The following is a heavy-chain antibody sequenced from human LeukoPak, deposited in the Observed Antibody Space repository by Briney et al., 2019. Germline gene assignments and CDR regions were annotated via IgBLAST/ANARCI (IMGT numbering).Heavy chain of an antibody. V-gene: IGHV3-23*01. J-gene: IGHJ4*02. D-gene: IGHD2-15*01. Sequence: PGGSLRLSCAASGFTFSSYAMSWVRQAPGKGLEWVSSISATGGSTYYADSVKGRFTISRDNSKNTLYLQMNSLRAEDTAVYYCAEGFIGYCSGGRCSTFDYWGQGTLVTVSS. CDR3: AEGFIGYCSGGRCSTFDY. CDR1: GFTFSSYA. CDR2: ISATGGST.